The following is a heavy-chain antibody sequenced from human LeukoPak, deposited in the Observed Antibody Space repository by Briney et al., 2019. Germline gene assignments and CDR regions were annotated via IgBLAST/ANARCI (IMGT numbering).Heavy chain of an antibody. V-gene: IGHV3-7*01. CDR2: IKKDGSEK. CDR1: GFTLSSYW. CDR3: ARYIETPRRDLDY. D-gene: IGHD4-23*01. Sequence: PGGSLRLSCEASGFTLSSYWMSWVRQAPGKGLEWVARIKKDGSEKHYVDSVKGRFTISRDNAKNSVYLQMSVLRAEDTAVYYCARYIETPRRDLDYWGQGTLVTVSS. J-gene: IGHJ4*02.